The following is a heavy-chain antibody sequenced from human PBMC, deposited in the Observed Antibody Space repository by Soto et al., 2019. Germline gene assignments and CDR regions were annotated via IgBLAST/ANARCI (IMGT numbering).Heavy chain of an antibody. CDR2: INPSGGST. J-gene: IGHJ4*02. V-gene: IGHV1-46*01. D-gene: IGHD3-22*01. CDR1: GYTFTSYY. Sequence: SSVKVSCKASGYTFTSYYMHWVRQAPGQGLEWMGIINPSGGSTSYAQKFQGRVTMTRDTSTSTVYMELSSLRSEDTAVYYCARDMRDYYDSSGFHGGFDYWGQGNMVAVYS. CDR3: ARDMRDYYDSSGFHGGFDY.